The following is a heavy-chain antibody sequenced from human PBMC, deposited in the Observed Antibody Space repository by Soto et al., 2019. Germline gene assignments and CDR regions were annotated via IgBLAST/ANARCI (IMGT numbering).Heavy chain of an antibody. CDR3: ARRIPFGYGMDV. Sequence: EVQLVESGGGLVQPGGSLRLSCAASGFTFSSYAMHWVRQAPGKGLEYVSAMTSNGGNTDYASSVKGRFTISRDNSKNTLYLQMGSLRAEDRAVYYCARRIPFGYGMDVWGQGTTVTVSS. J-gene: IGHJ6*02. CDR1: GFTFSSYA. D-gene: IGHD2-21*01. CDR2: MTSNGGNT. V-gene: IGHV3-64*01.